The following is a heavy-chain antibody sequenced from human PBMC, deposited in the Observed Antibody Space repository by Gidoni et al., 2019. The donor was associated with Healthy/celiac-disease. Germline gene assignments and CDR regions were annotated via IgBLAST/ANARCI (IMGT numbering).Heavy chain of an antibody. CDR1: GFTFSRSS. J-gene: IGHJ4*02. D-gene: IGHD6-13*01. CDR2: ISGSSSYI. V-gene: IGHV3-21*01. Sequence: EVQLVESGGGLVKPGGSLRLSSAASGFTFSRSSMNWVRQAPGKGLEWVSSISGSSSYIYYADSVKGRFTISRDNAKNSLYLQMNSLRAEDTAVYYCARDTEAAAGPYYFDYWGQGTLVTVSS. CDR3: ARDTEAAAGPYYFDY.